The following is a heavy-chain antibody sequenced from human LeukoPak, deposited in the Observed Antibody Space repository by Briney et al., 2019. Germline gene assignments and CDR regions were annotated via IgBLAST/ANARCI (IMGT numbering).Heavy chain of an antibody. CDR2: INHSGST. CDR1: GGSFSGYY. V-gene: IGHV4-34*01. D-gene: IGHD1-26*01. Sequence: SETLSLTCAVYGGSFSGYYWSWIRQPPGEGLEWIGEINHSGSTNYNPSLKSRVTISVDTSKHQFSLKLSSVTAADTAVYYCARGWIVGAIFDYWGQGTLVTVSS. CDR3: ARGWIVGAIFDY. J-gene: IGHJ4*02.